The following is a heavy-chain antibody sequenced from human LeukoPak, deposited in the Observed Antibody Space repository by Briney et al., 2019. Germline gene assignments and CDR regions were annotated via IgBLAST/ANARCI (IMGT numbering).Heavy chain of an antibody. Sequence: GGSLRLSCAASGFTFSNYAMSWVRQAPGQGLEWVSGISGNADDTDYADSVKGRFTISRDNPKTTLYLQMNSLRAEDTAVYYCAKREGYGSIDYWGQGTLVTVSS. D-gene: IGHD3-16*01. J-gene: IGHJ4*02. CDR2: ISGNADDT. CDR1: GFTFSNYA. V-gene: IGHV3-23*01. CDR3: AKREGYGSIDY.